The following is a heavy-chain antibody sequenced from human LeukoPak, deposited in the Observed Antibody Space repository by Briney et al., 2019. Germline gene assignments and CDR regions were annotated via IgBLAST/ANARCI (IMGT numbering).Heavy chain of an antibody. Sequence: GASVKVSCKAFGYTFSDYYLHWVRQAPGQGLEWMGWMNPNSGNTGYAQKFQGRVTMTRNTSISTAYMELSSLRSEDTAAYYCARGRIGSSTSCYYWGQGTLVTVSS. D-gene: IGHD2-2*01. CDR1: GYTFSDYY. CDR2: MNPNSGNT. CDR3: ARGRIGSSTSCYY. V-gene: IGHV1-8*02. J-gene: IGHJ4*02.